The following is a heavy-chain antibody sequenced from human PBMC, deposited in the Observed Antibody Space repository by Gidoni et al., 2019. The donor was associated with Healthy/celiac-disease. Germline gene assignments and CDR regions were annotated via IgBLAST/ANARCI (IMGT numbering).Heavy chain of an antibody. Sequence: AQRVQAGAEVKKPGEALKISCTGSGYSFTSYWTGWVRQMTGTGLDWMGLIYPCDSDTRYSPSFQGQVTISGDKSISTAYLQWSSLKASDTAMYYCARQKAEARDAFDIWGQGTMVTVSS. CDR1: GYSFTSYW. V-gene: IGHV5-51*01. D-gene: IGHD2-15*01. J-gene: IGHJ3*02. CDR3: ARQKAEARDAFDI. CDR2: IYPCDSDT.